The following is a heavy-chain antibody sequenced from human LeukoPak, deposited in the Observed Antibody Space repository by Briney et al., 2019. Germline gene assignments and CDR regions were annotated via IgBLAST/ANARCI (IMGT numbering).Heavy chain of an antibody. D-gene: IGHD5-24*01. J-gene: IGHJ4*02. CDR2: ISSNGNTI. Sequence: SGGSLRLSCAASGFTFRNYYMIWIRQATGKGLEWLSYISSNGNTIYHADSVRGRFTVSRDNVKNSLFVEMNSLRAEDTAVYYCARDGYNYFDFWGQGTLVTVSS. V-gene: IGHV3-11*01. CDR1: GFTFRNYY. CDR3: ARDGYNYFDF.